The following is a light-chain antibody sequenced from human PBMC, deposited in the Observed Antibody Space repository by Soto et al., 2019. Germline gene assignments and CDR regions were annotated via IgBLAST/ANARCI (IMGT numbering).Light chain of an antibody. Sequence: EIVLTQSPGTLSLSPGERATLSCRASLSIGSGYLAWYQQKPGQAPRLLLHGASSRATGIPDRFSGGGSGTAFTLTINRLEPEDFAVYYCQHYGSTPPGTFGQGTKVEIK. CDR2: GAS. CDR3: QHYGSTPPGT. CDR1: LSIGSGY. V-gene: IGKV3-20*01. J-gene: IGKJ1*01.